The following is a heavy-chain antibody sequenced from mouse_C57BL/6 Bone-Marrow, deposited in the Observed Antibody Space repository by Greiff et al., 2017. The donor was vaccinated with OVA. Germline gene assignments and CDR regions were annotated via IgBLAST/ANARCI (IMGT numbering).Heavy chain of an antibody. CDR1: GYSITSGYY. J-gene: IGHJ1*03. V-gene: IGHV3-6*01. CDR3: ARGDTTVVGDWYFDV. CDR2: ISYDGST. D-gene: IGHD1-1*01. Sequence: DVQLQESGPGLVKPSQSLSLPCSVTGYSITSGYYWNWIRQFPGNKLEWMGYISYDGSTNYNPSLKNRISITRDTSKNQFFLKLNSVTTEDTATYYCARGDTTVVGDWYFDVWGTGTTVTVSS.